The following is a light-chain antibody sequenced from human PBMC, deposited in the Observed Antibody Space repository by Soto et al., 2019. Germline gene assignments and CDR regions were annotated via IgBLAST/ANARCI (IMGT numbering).Light chain of an antibody. Sequence: EIVLTQSPATLSLSPGERATLSCRASQSINNYLAWYQQKPGQAPRLLIYDATIRATGVPGRFSGSGSGTDFTLTISNVEPEDFSIYYCQQRSDLLTFGGGTKVEI. V-gene: IGKV3-11*01. CDR1: QSINNY. J-gene: IGKJ4*01. CDR3: QQRSDLLT. CDR2: DAT.